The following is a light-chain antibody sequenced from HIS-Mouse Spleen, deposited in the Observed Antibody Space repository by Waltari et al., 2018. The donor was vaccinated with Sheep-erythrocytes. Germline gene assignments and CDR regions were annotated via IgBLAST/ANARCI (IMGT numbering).Light chain of an antibody. CDR2: DVS. Sequence: QSALTQPASVSGSPGQSITISCTGTSSAVGSYNLVSWYQQHPGKAHKLMIYDVSKRPSGVPDRFSGSKSGNTASLTISGLQAEDEADYYCCSYAGSYNHVFATGTKVTVL. CDR3: CSYAGSYNHV. CDR1: SSAVGSYNL. V-gene: IGLV2-23*02. J-gene: IGLJ1*01.